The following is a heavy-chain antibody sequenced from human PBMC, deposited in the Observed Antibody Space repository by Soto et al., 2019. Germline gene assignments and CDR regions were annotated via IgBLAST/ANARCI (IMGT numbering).Heavy chain of an antibody. D-gene: IGHD6-19*01. V-gene: IGHV1-18*01. CDR2: ISAYNGNT. J-gene: IGHJ5*02. CDR3: ARGLSSSGWYGNWFDP. Sequence: QVQLVQSGAEVKKPGASVKVSCNASGYTFTSYGISWVRQATGQGLEWMGWISAYNGNTNYAQKLQGRVTMTTDTSTSTAYMEMRSLRSDDTAVYYCARGLSSSGWYGNWFDPWGQETLVTVSS. CDR1: GYTFTSYG.